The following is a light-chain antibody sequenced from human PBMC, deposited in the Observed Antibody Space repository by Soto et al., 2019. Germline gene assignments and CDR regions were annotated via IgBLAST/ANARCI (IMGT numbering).Light chain of an antibody. CDR1: SSNIGAGYD. J-gene: IGLJ2*01. V-gene: IGLV1-40*01. CDR3: QTYDISLSSVV. CDR2: GNS. Sequence: QSVLTQPPSVSGAPGQRVTISCTGSSSNIGAGYDVHGYQQLPGTAPKLLIYGNSNRPSGVPDRFSGSKSGTSASLAITGLQAEDEADYYCQTYDISLSSVVFGGGTKLTVL.